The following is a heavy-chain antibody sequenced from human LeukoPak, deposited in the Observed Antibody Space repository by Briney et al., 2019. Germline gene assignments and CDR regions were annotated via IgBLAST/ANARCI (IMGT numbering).Heavy chain of an antibody. Sequence: PGGSLRLSCAASGFTFSSYCMSWLRQAPGKGLEWVANIKQDGSEKYYVDSVKGRFTISRDNAKNSLYLQMNSLRAEDTAVYYCARVNYYYYYMDVWGKGTTVTVSS. CDR2: IKQDGSEK. V-gene: IGHV3-7*01. J-gene: IGHJ6*03. CDR1: GFTFSSYC. CDR3: ARVNYYYYYMDV.